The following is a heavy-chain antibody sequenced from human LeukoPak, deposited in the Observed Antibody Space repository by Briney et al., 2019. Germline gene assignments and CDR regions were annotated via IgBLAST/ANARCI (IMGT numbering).Heavy chain of an antibody. CDR1: GYTLTTYY. D-gene: IGHD4-23*01. CDR3: ARARCRGNQIDY. Sequence: GASVKVYCKASGYTLTTYYMHWVRQAPGQGLEWMGIIIPSGGGTTYAQNFQDRVTMTRDTSTNTVYMELSSLRSEDMAVYYCARARCRGNQIDYWGQGTLVTVSS. CDR2: IIPSGGGT. J-gene: IGHJ4*02. V-gene: IGHV1-46*01.